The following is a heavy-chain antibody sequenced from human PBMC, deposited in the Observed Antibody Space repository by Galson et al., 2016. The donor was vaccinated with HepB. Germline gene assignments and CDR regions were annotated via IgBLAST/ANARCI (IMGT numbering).Heavy chain of an antibody. D-gene: IGHD3-22*01. Sequence: SLRLSCAASGFTFSHYGLHWVRQAPGRGLEWVAAIWSDGSQKHYADSVEGRFTISRDDSKNTMYLQMNGLRGDATAPHYCGRDLGITVIDDWCQGTLVTVSS. J-gene: IGHJ4*02. CDR2: IWSDGSQK. V-gene: IGHV3-33*01. CDR3: GRDLGITVIDD. CDR1: GFTFSHYG.